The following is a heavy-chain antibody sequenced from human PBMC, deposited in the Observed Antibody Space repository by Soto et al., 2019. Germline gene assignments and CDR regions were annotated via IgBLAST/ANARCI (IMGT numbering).Heavy chain of an antibody. J-gene: IGHJ2*01. CDR2: INSDGSST. Sequence: GGSLRLSCAASGFTFSSYWMHWVRQAPGKGLVWVSRINSDGSSTSYADSVKGRFTISRDNAKNTLYLQMNSLRAEDTAVYYCARPTASYWYFDLWGHGTLVTVSS. V-gene: IGHV3-74*01. CDR3: ARPTASYWYFDL. CDR1: GFTFSSYW. D-gene: IGHD1-1*01.